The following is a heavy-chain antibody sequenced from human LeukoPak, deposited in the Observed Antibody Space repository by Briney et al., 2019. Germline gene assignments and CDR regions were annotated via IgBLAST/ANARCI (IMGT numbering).Heavy chain of an antibody. J-gene: IGHJ4*02. CDR1: GFTFSSYA. CDR3: AKTTFGGVIPH. CDR2: ISGSDETT. Sequence: GGSLRLSCAASGFTFSSYAMTWVRQAPGKGLEWVSAISGSDETTYYADSVKGRFTISRDNSKNTLYLQMNSLRAEDTAVYYCAKTTFGGVIPHWGQGTLVTVSS. V-gene: IGHV3-23*01. D-gene: IGHD3-16*02.